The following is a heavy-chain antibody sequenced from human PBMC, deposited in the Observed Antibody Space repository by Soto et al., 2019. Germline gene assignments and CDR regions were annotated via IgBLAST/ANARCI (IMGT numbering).Heavy chain of an antibody. D-gene: IGHD3-3*01. Sequence: QVQLQESGPGLVKPSETLSLTCTVSGDSVTSGSIYWSWIRQPPGKGLEWIGYVHYTGSTNYNPSLKSRVAISVDTSKNPCSLTLSSVTAADTGVYYCARDRGNFGVVLADFYQYGMDVWGQGTAVTVSS. CDR1: GDSVTSGSIY. J-gene: IGHJ6*02. CDR3: ARDRGNFGVVLADFYQYGMDV. CDR2: VHYTGST. V-gene: IGHV4-61*03.